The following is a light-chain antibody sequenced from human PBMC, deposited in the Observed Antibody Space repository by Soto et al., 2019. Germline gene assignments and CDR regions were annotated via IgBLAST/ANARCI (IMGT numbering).Light chain of an antibody. V-gene: IGLV2-14*01. CDR2: EVT. J-gene: IGLJ1*01. CDR3: SSYSSRNTYV. CDR1: SSDIGNYNY. Sequence: QSALTQPASVSGSPGQSITLSCTGTSSDIGNYNYVSWYQQHPGKAPKLIIFEVTDRPSGVSYRFSGSKSGNTASLTISGLQAEDEADYYCSSYSSRNTYVFGTGTKVTVL.